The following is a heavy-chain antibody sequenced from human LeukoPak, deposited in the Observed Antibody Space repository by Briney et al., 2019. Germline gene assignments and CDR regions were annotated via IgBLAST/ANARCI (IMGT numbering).Heavy chain of an antibody. Sequence: GGSLRLSCAASGFTFSNYDMYWVRQAPGKGLEWVSYISSSGSTIYYADSVKGRFTISRDNAKNSLYLQMNSLRAEDTALYYCARISYGGNSVYYYYMDVWGKGTTVTVSS. D-gene: IGHD4-23*01. CDR3: ARISYGGNSVYYYYMDV. CDR2: ISSSGSTI. CDR1: GFTFSNYD. J-gene: IGHJ6*03. V-gene: IGHV3-48*03.